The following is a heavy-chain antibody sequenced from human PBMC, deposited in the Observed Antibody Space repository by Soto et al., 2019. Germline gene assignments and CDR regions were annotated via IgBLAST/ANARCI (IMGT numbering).Heavy chain of an antibody. CDR2: SRDKAQGYST. V-gene: IGHV3-72*01. Sequence: GGSLRLSSAGSGFTLSDHYIDWVRQAPGKGLEWVGRSRDKAQGYSTAYAASVKGRFTTSRDESKNSVYLQMNSLRAEDTAVYYCAKDTRGYSYGSPDYWGQGPLVTLSS. CDR1: GFTLSDHY. CDR3: AKDTRGYSYGSPDY. D-gene: IGHD5-18*01. J-gene: IGHJ4*02.